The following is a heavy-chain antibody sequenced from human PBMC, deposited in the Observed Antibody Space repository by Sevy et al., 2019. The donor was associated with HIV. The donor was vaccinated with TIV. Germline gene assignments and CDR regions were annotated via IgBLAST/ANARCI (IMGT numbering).Heavy chain of an antibody. CDR2: ISAYNGNT. CDR3: ARGGNRYNWNADYFDY. V-gene: IGHV1-18*01. Sequence: PSVKVSCKASGYTFTSYGISWVRQAPGQGLEWMGWISAYNGNTNYAQKLQGRVTMTTDTSTSTAYMELRSLRSDDTAVYYCARGGNRYNWNADYFDYWGQGTLVTVSS. J-gene: IGHJ4*02. CDR1: GYTFTSYG. D-gene: IGHD1-1*01.